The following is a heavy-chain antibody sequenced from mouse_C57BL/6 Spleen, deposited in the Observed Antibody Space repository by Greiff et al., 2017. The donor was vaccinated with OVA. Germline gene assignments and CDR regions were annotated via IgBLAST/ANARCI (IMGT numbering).Heavy chain of an antibody. CDR3: TRGYGSSDWYFDV. V-gene: IGHV1-15*01. CDR1: GYTFTDYE. CDR2: IDPETGGT. D-gene: IGHD1-1*01. Sequence: VQLQQSGAELVRPGASVTLSCKASGYTFTDYEMHWVKQTPVHGLEWIGAIDPETGGTAYNQKFKGKAILTADKSSSTAYMELRSLTSEDSAVYYCTRGYGSSDWYFDVWGTGTTVTVSS. J-gene: IGHJ1*03.